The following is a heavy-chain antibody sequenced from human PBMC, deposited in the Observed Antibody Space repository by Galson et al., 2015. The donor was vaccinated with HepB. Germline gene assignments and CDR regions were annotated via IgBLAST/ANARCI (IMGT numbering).Heavy chain of an antibody. CDR2: INPNSGGT. Sequence: SVKVSCKASGYTFTGYYMHWVRQAPGQGLEWMGRINPNSGGTNYAQKFQGRVTMTRDTSISTAYMELSRLRSDDTAVYYCARDWLAVAGNLFDYWGQGTLVTVSS. CDR3: ARDWLAVAGNLFDY. J-gene: IGHJ4*02. CDR1: GYTFTGYY. D-gene: IGHD6-19*01. V-gene: IGHV1-2*06.